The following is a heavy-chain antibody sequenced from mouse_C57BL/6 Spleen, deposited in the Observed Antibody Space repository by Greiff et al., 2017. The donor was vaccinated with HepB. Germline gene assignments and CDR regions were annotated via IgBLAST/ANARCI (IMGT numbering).Heavy chain of an antibody. Sequence: QVQLQQSGAELVRPGASVTLSCKASGYTFTDYEMHWVKQTPVHGLEWIGAIDPETGGTAYNQKFKGKAILTADKSSSTAYMELRSLTSEDSAVYYCTRWIITTVVATDYWGQGTTLTVSS. CDR3: TRWIITTVVATDY. D-gene: IGHD1-1*01. J-gene: IGHJ2*01. CDR1: GYTFTDYE. V-gene: IGHV1-15*01. CDR2: IDPETGGT.